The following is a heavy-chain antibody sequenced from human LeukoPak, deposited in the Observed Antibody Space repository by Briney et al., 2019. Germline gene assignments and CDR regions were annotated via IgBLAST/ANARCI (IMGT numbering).Heavy chain of an antibody. CDR3: AVKTGTTLNWFDP. Sequence: PSETLSLTCAVYGGSFSGYYWSWIRQPPGKGLEWIGEINHSGSTNYNPSLKSRVTISVDTSKNQFSLKLSSVTAVDTAVYYCAVKTGTTLNWFDPWGQGTLVTVSS. CDR2: INHSGST. D-gene: IGHD1-7*01. CDR1: GGSFSGYY. V-gene: IGHV4-34*01. J-gene: IGHJ5*02.